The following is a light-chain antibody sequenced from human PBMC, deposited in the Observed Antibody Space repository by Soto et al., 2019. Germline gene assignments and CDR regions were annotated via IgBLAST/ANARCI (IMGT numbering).Light chain of an antibody. V-gene: IGLV3-21*01. Sequence: SFELTQPPSVSVAPGKTARITCGGNNIGSKSVHWYQQKPGQAPVLVIYYDSDRPSGIPERFSGSNSWNTATLTISRVEAGDEADYYCQVWESSSDHPDVFGGGTKLTVL. CDR2: YDS. CDR1: NIGSKS. J-gene: IGLJ2*01. CDR3: QVWESSSDHPDV.